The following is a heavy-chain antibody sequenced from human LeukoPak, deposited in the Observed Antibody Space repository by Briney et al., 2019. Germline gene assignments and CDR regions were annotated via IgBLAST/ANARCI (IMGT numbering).Heavy chain of an antibody. J-gene: IGHJ4*02. D-gene: IGHD3-3*01. Sequence: SETLSLTCAVYGGSFSDYWWTWIRQSPGKGRGWIGEVNHSGRTNYNPSLKSRVSISVDTSKNQFSLKLSSVTAADTAAYYCARGCYDFWSGYYICYWGQGTLVTVSS. V-gene: IGHV4-34*01. CDR1: GGSFSDYW. CDR2: VNHSGRT. CDR3: ARGCYDFWSGYYICY.